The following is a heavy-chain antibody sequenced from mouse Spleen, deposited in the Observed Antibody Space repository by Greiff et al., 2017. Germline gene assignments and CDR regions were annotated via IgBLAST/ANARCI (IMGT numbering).Heavy chain of an antibody. CDR2: INPYNDGT. Sequence: VQLKQSGPELVKPGASVKMSCKASGYTFTSYVMHWVKQKPGQGLEWIGYINPYNDGTKYNEKFKGKATLTSDKSSSTAYMELSSLTSEDSAVYYCASPYGYDGDWYFDVWGAGTTVTVSS. D-gene: IGHD2-2*01. J-gene: IGHJ1*01. CDR3: ASPYGYDGDWYFDV. CDR1: GYTFTSYV. V-gene: IGHV1-14*01.